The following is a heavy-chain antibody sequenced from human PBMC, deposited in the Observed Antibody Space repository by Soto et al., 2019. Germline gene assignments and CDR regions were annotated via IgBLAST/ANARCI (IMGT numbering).Heavy chain of an antibody. J-gene: IGHJ4*02. CDR3: AKGRGEDY. V-gene: IGHV3-30*18. Sequence: QVQLVESGGGVVQPGRSLRLSCAASGFTFSSYGMHWVRQAPGKGLEWVAVISYDGSNKYYADSVKGRFTISRDNSKKTLYLQMNSLRAEDTAVYYCAKGRGEDYWGQGTLVTVSS. CDR2: ISYDGSNK. CDR1: GFTFSSYG. D-gene: IGHD3-16*01.